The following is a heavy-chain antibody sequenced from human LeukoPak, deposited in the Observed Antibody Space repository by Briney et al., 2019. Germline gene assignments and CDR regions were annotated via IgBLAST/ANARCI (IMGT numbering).Heavy chain of an antibody. D-gene: IGHD3-10*01. Sequence: ASVKVSCKASGYTFTSYYMHWVRQAPGQGLEWMGIINPSGGTTTYTQKFQGRVTMTSDTSTSTVYMELSSLRSEDTAVYFCARSVTSGSYIVDYWGQGTLVTVSS. CDR3: ARSVTSGSYIVDY. J-gene: IGHJ4*02. V-gene: IGHV1-46*01. CDR1: GYTFTSYY. CDR2: INPSGGTT.